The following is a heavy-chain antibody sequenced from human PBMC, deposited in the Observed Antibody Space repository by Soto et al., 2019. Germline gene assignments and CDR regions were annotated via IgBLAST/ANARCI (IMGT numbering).Heavy chain of an antibody. J-gene: IGHJ4*02. V-gene: IGHV3-9*01. CDR3: VQGRYPTMATPLDH. CDR1: GFTFDNCG. D-gene: IGHD2-15*01. Sequence: EVQLVESGGGLVQPGRSLRISCAASGFTFDNCGMHWVRQAPGKGLEWVAGISWDSSTIGYADSVKGRFIISRDDAKNSLYLQMDSLRGEDTALYYCVQGRYPTMATPLDHWGQGTQFIVSS. CDR2: ISWDSSTI.